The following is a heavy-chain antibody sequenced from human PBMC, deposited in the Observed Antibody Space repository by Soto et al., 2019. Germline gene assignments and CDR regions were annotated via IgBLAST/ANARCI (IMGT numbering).Heavy chain of an antibody. Sequence: GGSLRLSCAASGFTFSSYGMHWVRQAPGKGLEWVAVIWYDGSNKYYADSVKGRFTSSRDNSKNTLYLQMNSLRAEDTAVYYCARDSVIVPAAMPAGGMDVWGQGTTVTVSS. J-gene: IGHJ6*02. CDR1: GFTFSSYG. D-gene: IGHD2-2*01. CDR3: ARDSVIVPAAMPAGGMDV. CDR2: IWYDGSNK. V-gene: IGHV3-33*01.